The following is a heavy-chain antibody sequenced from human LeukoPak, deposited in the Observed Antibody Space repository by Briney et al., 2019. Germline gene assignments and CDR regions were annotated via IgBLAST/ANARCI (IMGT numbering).Heavy chain of an antibody. D-gene: IGHD2-2*01. CDR2: IYYSGST. Sequence: SETLSLTCTVSGGSISSSSYYWGWIRQPPGKGLEWIGSIYYSGSTYYNPSLKSRITISVDTSKNQFSLKLSSVTAADTAVYYCARHRRDLGYCSSTSCSYFDQYYFDYWGQGTLVTVSS. CDR3: ARHRRDLGYCSSTSCSYFDQYYFDY. V-gene: IGHV4-39*01. CDR1: GGSISSSSYY. J-gene: IGHJ4*02.